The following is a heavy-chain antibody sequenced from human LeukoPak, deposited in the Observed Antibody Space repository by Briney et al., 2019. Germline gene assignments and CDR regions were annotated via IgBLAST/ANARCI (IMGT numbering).Heavy chain of an antibody. CDR1: SGSISSGGYY. J-gene: IGHJ4*02. CDR3: AGLSSGWYEGDY. V-gene: IGHV4-31*03. CDR2: IYYSGST. D-gene: IGHD6-19*01. Sequence: PSETLSLTCTVSSGSISSGGYYWSWIRQHPGKGLEWIGYIYYSGSTYYNPSLKSRVTISVDTSKNQFSLKLSSVTAADTAVYYCAGLSSGWYEGDYWGQGTLVTVSS.